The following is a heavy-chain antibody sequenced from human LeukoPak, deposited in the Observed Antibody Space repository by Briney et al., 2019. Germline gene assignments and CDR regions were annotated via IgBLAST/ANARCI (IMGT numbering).Heavy chain of an antibody. CDR3: AKAVAAAGYHFYGMDV. D-gene: IGHD6-13*01. Sequence: GGSLRLSCAASGFTFSSYAMSWARQAPGKGLEWVSAISGSGSSTYSADSVKGRFTISRDNSKNTLYLQMNSLRGEDTAVCYCAKAVAAAGYHFYGMDVWGQGTTVTVSS. CDR2: ISGSGSST. J-gene: IGHJ6*02. V-gene: IGHV3-23*01. CDR1: GFTFSSYA.